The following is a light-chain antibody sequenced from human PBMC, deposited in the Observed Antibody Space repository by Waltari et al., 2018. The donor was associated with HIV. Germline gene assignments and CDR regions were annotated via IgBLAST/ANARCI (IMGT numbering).Light chain of an antibody. Sequence: IVLTQSTATLSLSPGERATLSCKASQSVSRYLVWFQQKPGQAPRLHNYDTSNRAAGIPGRFSGSGSGTDFTLTISSLEPEDVAVYYCQQRSNWPLTFGRGTKVEIK. CDR2: DTS. J-gene: IGKJ4*01. CDR3: QQRSNWPLT. CDR1: QSVSRY. V-gene: IGKV3-11*01.